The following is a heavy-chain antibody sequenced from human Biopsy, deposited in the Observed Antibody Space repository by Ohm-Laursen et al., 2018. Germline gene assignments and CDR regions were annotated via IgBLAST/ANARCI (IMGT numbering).Heavy chain of an antibody. CDR2: IYYTGST. Sequence: SDTLSLTCTVSGDSINSYYWSWIRQPPGKGLEWIGYIYYTGSTNYNPSLKSRVTISVDTSMNHLSLRLTSVTAADTAVYYCARHAPSYSGSYWRYFDLWGRGTLVTVSS. D-gene: IGHD1-26*01. V-gene: IGHV4-59*08. CDR3: ARHAPSYSGSYWRYFDL. CDR1: GDSINSYY. J-gene: IGHJ2*01.